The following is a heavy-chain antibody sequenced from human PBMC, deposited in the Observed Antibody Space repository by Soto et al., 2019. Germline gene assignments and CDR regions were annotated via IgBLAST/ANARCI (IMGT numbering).Heavy chain of an antibody. V-gene: IGHV1-69*01. Sequence: QVQLVQSGAEVKKPGSSVRVSCTASGGNFSKSAFSWVRQAPGQGLEWVGGIIPLFDEADYAPRFQSRVTITADDSTTTPYLELSSRKSDDTAIYYCARAWTSVTMIVIDSDNYGMDVRGQGTTVSVSS. J-gene: IGHJ6*02. CDR3: ARAWTSVTMIVIDSDNYGMDV. CDR1: GGNFSKSA. D-gene: IGHD3-22*01. CDR2: IIPLFDEA.